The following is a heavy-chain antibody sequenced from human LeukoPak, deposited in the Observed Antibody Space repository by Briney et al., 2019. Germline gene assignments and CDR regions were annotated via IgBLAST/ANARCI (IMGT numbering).Heavy chain of an antibody. J-gene: IGHJ4*02. D-gene: IGHD3-10*01. CDR2: ISYDGSNK. Sequence: GRSLRLSCAASGFTFSSYGMHWVRQAPGTGLEWVAVISYDGSNKYYADSVKGRFTISRDNSKNTLYLQMNSLRAEDTAVYYCAKDLRWFGELLKSDYFDYWGQGTLVTVSS. CDR3: AKDLRWFGELLKSDYFDY. V-gene: IGHV3-30*18. CDR1: GFTFSSYG.